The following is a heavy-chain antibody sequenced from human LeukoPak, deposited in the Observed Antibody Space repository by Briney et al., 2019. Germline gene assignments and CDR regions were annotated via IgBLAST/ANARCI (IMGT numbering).Heavy chain of an antibody. CDR1: GYSFTSYW. J-gene: IGHJ4*02. CDR2: IYPGDSDT. V-gene: IGHV5-51*01. D-gene: IGHD3-10*01. CDR3: AVVVRGVIIGGYFDY. Sequence: GESLKISCKGSGYSFTSYWIGWVRQMPGKGLEWMGIIYPGDSDTRYSPSFQGRVTISADKSISTAYLQWSSLKASDTAMYYCAVVVRGVIIGGYFDYWGQGTLVTVSS.